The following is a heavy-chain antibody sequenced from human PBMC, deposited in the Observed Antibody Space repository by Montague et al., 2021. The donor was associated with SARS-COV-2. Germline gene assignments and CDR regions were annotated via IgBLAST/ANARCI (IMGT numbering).Heavy chain of an antibody. CDR2: IYYSGST. J-gene: IGHJ3*02. D-gene: IGHD6-19*01. CDR1: GGSISSYY. V-gene: IGHV4-59*01. Sequence: SKTLSLTCTVSGGSISSYYWSWIRQPPGKGLEWIGYIYYSGSTNXXPSLKSRVTISVDTSKNQFSLKLSSVTAADTAVYYCARGSGWMGNAFDIWGQGTMVTVSP. CDR3: ARGSGWMGNAFDI.